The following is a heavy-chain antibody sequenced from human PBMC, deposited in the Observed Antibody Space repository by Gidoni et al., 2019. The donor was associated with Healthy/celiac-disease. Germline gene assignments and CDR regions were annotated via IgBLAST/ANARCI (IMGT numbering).Heavy chain of an antibody. J-gene: IGHJ2*01. Sequence: DVQLVESGGGVVQPGGPLRLSCEASGFTFDDYAIHWVRQAPGKGLDWVSLISGDGGSTYLADSVKGRFTISRDNSKNSLYLQMNSLRTEDTALYYCAKSSTNWYFDLWGRGTLVTVSS. CDR3: AKSSTNWYFDL. CDR1: GFTFDDYA. CDR2: ISGDGGST. V-gene: IGHV3-43*02. D-gene: IGHD1-1*01.